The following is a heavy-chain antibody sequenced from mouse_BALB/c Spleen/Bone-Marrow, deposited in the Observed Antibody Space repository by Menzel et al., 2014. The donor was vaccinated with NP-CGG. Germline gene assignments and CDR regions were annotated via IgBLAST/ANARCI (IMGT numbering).Heavy chain of an antibody. CDR3: ARTPWFAY. CDR1: GYAFSSYW. J-gene: IGHJ3*01. V-gene: IGHV1-80*01. Sequence: QVQLKQSGAELVRPGSSVKISCKASGYAFSSYWMNWVRQRPGQGPEWIGQIYPGDGDTNYNGKFKGKATLTADRSSSTAYMQLSSLTSEDSAVYFCARTPWFAYWGQGTLVTVSA. CDR2: IYPGDGDT.